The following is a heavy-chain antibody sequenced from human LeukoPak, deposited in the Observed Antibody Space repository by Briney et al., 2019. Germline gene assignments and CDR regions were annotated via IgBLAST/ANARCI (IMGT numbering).Heavy chain of an antibody. CDR3: ARGYDSSGYYYFDY. J-gene: IGHJ4*02. V-gene: IGHV1-8*03. D-gene: IGHD3-22*01. Sequence: ASVKVSCKASGYTFTSYDINWVRQATGQGLEWMGWMNPNSDNTGYAKKFQGRVTITRNTSISTAYMELSSLRSEDTAVYYCARGYDSSGYYYFDYWGQGTLVTVSS. CDR1: GYTFTSYD. CDR2: MNPNSDNT.